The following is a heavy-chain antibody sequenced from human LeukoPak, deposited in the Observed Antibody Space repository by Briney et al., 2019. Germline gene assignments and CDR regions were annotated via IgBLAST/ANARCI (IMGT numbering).Heavy chain of an antibody. Sequence: PGGSLRLSCAASGFNFNNYWMVWVRQIPGKGLQWVANIKEDGSEKNYVDSVKGRFTISRDNAKNSLYLQMTGLRVEDTAVYYCARDVWLPDYWGQGTLVTVTS. CDR2: IKEDGSEK. J-gene: IGHJ4*02. D-gene: IGHD3-16*01. V-gene: IGHV3-7*01. CDR3: ARDVWLPDY. CDR1: GFNFNNYW.